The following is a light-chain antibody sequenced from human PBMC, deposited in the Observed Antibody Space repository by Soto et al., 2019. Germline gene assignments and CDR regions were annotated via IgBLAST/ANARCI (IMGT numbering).Light chain of an antibody. CDR2: KDI. CDR1: ALPKLY. J-gene: IGLJ3*02. CDR3: QSADSSGTRVV. V-gene: IGLV3-25*03. Sequence: SYELTQPPSVSVSPGQTARITCSGDALPKLYAYWYQQKPGQAPVLVIYKDIERPSGIPERFSGSSSSSGTTLTLTISGVHAEDEADYYCQSADSSGTRVVFGGGTKVTVL.